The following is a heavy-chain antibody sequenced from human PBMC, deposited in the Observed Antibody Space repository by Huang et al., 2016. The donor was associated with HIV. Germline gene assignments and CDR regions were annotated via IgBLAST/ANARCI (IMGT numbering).Heavy chain of an antibody. J-gene: IGHJ4*02. CDR3: VRLLDHTGDY. CDR2: IKTDGSEK. V-gene: IGHV3-7*01. CDR1: GFTFNSYW. Sequence: EVQLVESGGGLVQPGGSLRLSCAASGFTFNSYWMSWVRQAPGKGVEWVAGIKTDGSEKSYVDSVKGRFTISRDNAKNSLYLRMNSLRAEDTAVYYCVRLLDHTGDYWGQGTLVTVSS. D-gene: IGHD1-26*01.